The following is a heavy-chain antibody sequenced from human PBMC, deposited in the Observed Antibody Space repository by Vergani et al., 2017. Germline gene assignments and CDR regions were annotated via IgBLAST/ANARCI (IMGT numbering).Heavy chain of an antibody. J-gene: IGHJ4*02. V-gene: IGHV3-74*01. Sequence: EVQLVESGGGLIQPGGSLRLSCAASGFTFSSYWMHWVRQAPGKGLVWVSRINSDGSSTSYADSVKGRFTISRDNAKNTLYLQMNSLRAEDTALYYCAKDTSPYYDSSGYHSLFDDWGQGTLVTVSS. CDR3: AKDTSPYYDSSGYHSLFDD. CDR1: GFTFSSYW. D-gene: IGHD3-22*01. CDR2: INSDGSST.